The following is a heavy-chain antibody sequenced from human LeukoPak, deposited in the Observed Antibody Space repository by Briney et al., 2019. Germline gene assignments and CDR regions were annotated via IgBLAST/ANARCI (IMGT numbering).Heavy chain of an antibody. CDR2: IYHSGST. V-gene: IGHV4-30-2*01. CDR1: GGSISSYS. CDR3: ARATVDYDFWSGYPDAFDI. Sequence: PSETLSLTCTVSGGSISSYSWSWIRQPPGKGLGWIGYIYHSGSTYYNPSLKSRVTISVDRSKNQFSLKLSSVTAADTAVYYCARATVDYDFWSGYPDAFDIWGQGTMVTVSS. D-gene: IGHD3-3*01. J-gene: IGHJ3*02.